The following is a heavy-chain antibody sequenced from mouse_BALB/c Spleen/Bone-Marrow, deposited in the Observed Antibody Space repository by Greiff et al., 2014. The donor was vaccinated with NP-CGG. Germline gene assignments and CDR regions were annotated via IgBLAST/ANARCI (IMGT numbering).Heavy chain of an antibody. J-gene: IGHJ3*01. CDR1: GYTFTSYW. CDR2: INPSTGYT. Sequence: VQLQQSGAELAKPGASVKMSCKASGYTFTSYWMHWIKQRPGQGLEWIGYINPSTGYTEYNQKFKDKATLTADKSSSTAYMQLSSLTSEDSAVYYCEREVYYGSPFAYGGQGTLVPASA. D-gene: IGHD1-1*01. CDR3: EREVYYGSPFAY. V-gene: IGHV1-7*01.